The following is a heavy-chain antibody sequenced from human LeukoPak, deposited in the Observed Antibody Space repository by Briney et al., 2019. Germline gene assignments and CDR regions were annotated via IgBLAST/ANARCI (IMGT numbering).Heavy chain of an antibody. D-gene: IGHD3-3*01. CDR2: IYHSGST. Sequence: SETLSLTCTVSGYSLSSGYYWGWIRQPPGKGLEWIGSIYHSGSTYYNPSLKGRVTISVDTSKNQFSLKLSSVTAADTAVYYCARSPYDFWSGYYYSDYWGQGTLVTVSS. CDR1: GYSLSSGYY. V-gene: IGHV4-38-2*02. J-gene: IGHJ4*02. CDR3: ARSPYDFWSGYYYSDY.